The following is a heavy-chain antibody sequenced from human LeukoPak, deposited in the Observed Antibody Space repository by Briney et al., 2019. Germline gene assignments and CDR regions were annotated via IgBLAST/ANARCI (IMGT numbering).Heavy chain of an antibody. J-gene: IGHJ4*02. CDR3: AREKGYYDSSGYDKEYYFDY. D-gene: IGHD3-22*01. CDR2: ISNSGGSS. CDR1: GFSFSTYA. Sequence: GGSLRLSCAASGFSFSTYALGWVRQAPGKGLEWVSSISNSGGSSYYADSVKGRFSISRDNSKNTLYLQMNNLRAEDTAVYYCAREKGYYDSSGYDKEYYFDYWGQGTLVTVSS. V-gene: IGHV3-23*01.